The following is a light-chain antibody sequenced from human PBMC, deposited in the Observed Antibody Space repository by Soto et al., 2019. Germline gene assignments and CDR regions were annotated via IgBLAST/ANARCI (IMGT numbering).Light chain of an antibody. V-gene: IGLV1-40*01. CDR3: QAYDYSLTAFV. CDR1: NSNIGTYT. J-gene: IGLJ3*02. CDR2: GNR. Sequence: QSVLAQPPSASGTPGQRVTISCSGGNSNIGTYTVNWYQQLPGAAPKLVIFGNRNRPSGVPERFSGSKSGTSASLAITGLQAEDEADYYCQAYDYSLTAFVFGGGTQLTVL.